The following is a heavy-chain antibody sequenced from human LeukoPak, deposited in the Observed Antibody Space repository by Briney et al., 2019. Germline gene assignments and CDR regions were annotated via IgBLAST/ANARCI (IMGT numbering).Heavy chain of an antibody. CDR2: ISSNGGST. V-gene: IGHV3-64*01. J-gene: IGHJ4*02. D-gene: IGHD3-9*01. CDR1: GFTFSSYA. Sequence: GGSLRLSCAASGFTFSSYAMHWVRQAPGKGLEYVSAISSNGGSTYYANSVKGRFTISRDNSKNTLYLQMGSLRAEDMAVYYCATGADRSYDILTGYPFDYWGQGTLVTVSS. CDR3: ATGADRSYDILTGYPFDY.